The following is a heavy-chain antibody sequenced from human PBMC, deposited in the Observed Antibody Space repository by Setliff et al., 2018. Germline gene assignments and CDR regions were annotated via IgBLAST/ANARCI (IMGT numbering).Heavy chain of an antibody. CDR3: VTSGQHLVPIDY. V-gene: IGHV4-39*01. J-gene: IGHJ4*02. D-gene: IGHD6-13*01. Sequence: PSETLSLTCTVSRGSISSSGYYWVWIRQPPGKGLEWIGSIYSGGNTYNNASLKSRVTISVDTSKNQFSLRLSSVTAADTAVYYCVTSGQHLVPIDYWGQGTLVTVSS. CDR2: IYSGGNT. CDR1: RGSISSSGYY.